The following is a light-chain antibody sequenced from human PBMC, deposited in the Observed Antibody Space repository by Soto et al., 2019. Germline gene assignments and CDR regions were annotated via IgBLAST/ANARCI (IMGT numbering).Light chain of an antibody. CDR3: CSYAGSSTWV. Sequence: QSVLTQPRSVSGSPGQSVTVSCTGTSSDVGNYIYVTWYQQHPGNAPKVLIYDVSKRPSGVPDRFSGSKSGNTASLTISGLQAEDEADYYCCSYAGSSTWVFGGGTQLTVL. CDR1: SSDVGNYIY. J-gene: IGLJ3*02. CDR2: DVS. V-gene: IGLV2-11*01.